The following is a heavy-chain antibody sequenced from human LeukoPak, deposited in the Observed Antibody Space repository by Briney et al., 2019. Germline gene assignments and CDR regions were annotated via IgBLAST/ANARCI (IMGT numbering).Heavy chain of an antibody. D-gene: IGHD6-19*01. J-gene: IGHJ4*02. CDR2: IIPILGIA. Sequence: ASVKVSCKASGGTFSSYAISWVRQAPGQGLEWMGRIIPILGIANYAQKFQGRVTITADKSTSTAYMELSSLRSEDTAVYYCARDHQRWLVPCYFDYWGQGTLVTVSS. CDR1: GGTFSSYA. V-gene: IGHV1-69*04. CDR3: ARDHQRWLVPCYFDY.